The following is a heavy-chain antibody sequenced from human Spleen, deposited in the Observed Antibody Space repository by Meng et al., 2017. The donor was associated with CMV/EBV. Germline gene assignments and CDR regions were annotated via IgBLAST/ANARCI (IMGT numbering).Heavy chain of an antibody. CDR3: ARVAGDNYFDY. J-gene: IGHJ4*02. V-gene: IGHV3-23*01. Sequence: GESLKISCAASGFTFSSYAMSWVRQAPGKGLEWVSAISGSGGSTYYADSVKGRFTISRDSSKNTLYVQMNSLRAEDTAMYYCARVAGDNYFDYWGQGTLVTVSS. D-gene: IGHD6-19*01. CDR1: GFTFSSYA. CDR2: ISGSGGST.